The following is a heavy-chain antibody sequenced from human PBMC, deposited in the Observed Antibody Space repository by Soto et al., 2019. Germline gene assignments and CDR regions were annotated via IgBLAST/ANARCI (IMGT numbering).Heavy chain of an antibody. CDR3: ARASSPIRYLHY. J-gene: IGHJ4*02. CDR1: GGSFSGYY. V-gene: IGHV4-34*01. CDR2: INHSGST. D-gene: IGHD3-9*01. Sequence: QVRLQQWGAGLLKPSETLSLTCAVYGGSFSGYYWSWIRQPPGKGLEWIGEINHSGSTNYNPSLKSRVTISVDTSKNQFSLKLSSVTAADTAVYYCARASSPIRYLHYWGQGTLVTVSS.